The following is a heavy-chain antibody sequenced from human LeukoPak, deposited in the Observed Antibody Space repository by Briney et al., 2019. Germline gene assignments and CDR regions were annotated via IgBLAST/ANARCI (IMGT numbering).Heavy chain of an antibody. CDR2: IKQDGSEK. CDR3: AKDGGDY. J-gene: IGHJ4*02. D-gene: IGHD3-3*01. V-gene: IGHV3-7*03. Sequence: GGSLRLSCAASGFTFSRYWMSWVRQAPGKGLEWVANIKQDGSEKYYVDSVKGRFTISRDNAKNSLYLQMNSLRAEDTALYYCAKDGGDYWGQGTLVTVSS. CDR1: GFTFSRYW.